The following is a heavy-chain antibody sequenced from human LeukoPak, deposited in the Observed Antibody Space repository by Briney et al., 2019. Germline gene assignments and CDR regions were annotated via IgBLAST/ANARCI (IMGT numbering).Heavy chain of an antibody. CDR1: GYTFTSYG. CDR2: ISAYNGNT. V-gene: IGHV1-18*01. J-gene: IGHJ4*02. D-gene: IGHD3-3*01. Sequence: ASVKVSCKASGYTFTSYGISWVRQAPGQGLEWMGWISAYNGNTNYAQKLQGRVTMTTDTSTSTAYMELRSLRSDDTAVYYCAIDDYDFWSGYPSFDYWGQGTLVTVSS. CDR3: AIDDYDFWSGYPSFDY.